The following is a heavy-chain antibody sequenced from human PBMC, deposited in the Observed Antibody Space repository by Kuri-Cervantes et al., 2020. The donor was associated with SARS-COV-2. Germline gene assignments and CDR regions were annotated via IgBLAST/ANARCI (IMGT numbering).Heavy chain of an antibody. CDR3: SRSTPFRRLVVIFLWGAFDI. Sequence: SVKVSCQSSANNFIAYNIHCVRQAPGQGLEWPGWSNPKSGGTNHAQEFQGRITMTRDTSISTVYMELSRLRSDDTAVDYWSRSTPFRRLVVIFLWGAFDIWSQGILVTVSS. V-gene: IGHV1-2*02. D-gene: IGHD3-22*01. CDR2: SNPKSGGT. CDR1: ANNFIAYN. J-gene: IGHJ3*02.